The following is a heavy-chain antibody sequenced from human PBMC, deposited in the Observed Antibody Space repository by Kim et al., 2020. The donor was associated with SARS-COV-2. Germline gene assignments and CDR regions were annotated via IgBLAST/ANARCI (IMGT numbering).Heavy chain of an antibody. CDR1: GFTFSSYG. CDR2: IWYDGSNK. Sequence: GGSLRLSCAASGFTFSSYGMHWVRQAPGKGLEWVAVIWYDGSNKYYADSVKGRFTISRDNSKNTLYLQMNSLRAEDTAVYYCARDPRRDSSGYYHQMPVYWGQGTLVTVSS. V-gene: IGHV3-33*01. D-gene: IGHD3-22*01. J-gene: IGHJ4*02. CDR3: ARDPRRDSSGYYHQMPVY.